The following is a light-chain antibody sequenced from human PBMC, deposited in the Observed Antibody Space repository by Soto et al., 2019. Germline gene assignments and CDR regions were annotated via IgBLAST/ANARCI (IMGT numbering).Light chain of an antibody. CDR1: QGISSY. J-gene: IGKJ4*01. V-gene: IGKV1-8*01. Sequence: AIRMTQSPSSLSASTGDRVTITCRASQGISSYLAGYQQKPGKAPKLLIYAASTLQSGVPSRFSGSGSGTYLTLTISCLQSEDFATYYCQQYYSYPPGFGGGTKVEIK. CDR2: AAS. CDR3: QQYYSYPPG.